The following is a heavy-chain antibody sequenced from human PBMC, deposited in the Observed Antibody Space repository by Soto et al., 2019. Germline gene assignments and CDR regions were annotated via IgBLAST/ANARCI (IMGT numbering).Heavy chain of an antibody. CDR2: ISSGANKI. CDR3: VRYRGSFYYYDGLGV. CDR1: GFRFNDYY. D-gene: IGHD1-26*01. Sequence: QVQLVESGGGLVKPGESLRLSCVGSGFRFNDYYMTWIRQAPGKGLEGVAFISSGANKIDYADSVRGRFTIFRDNAKNSLYLQMNSLRAEDTAKNYCVRYRGSFYYYDGLGVWGQGTTVTVS. J-gene: IGHJ6*02. V-gene: IGHV3-11*01.